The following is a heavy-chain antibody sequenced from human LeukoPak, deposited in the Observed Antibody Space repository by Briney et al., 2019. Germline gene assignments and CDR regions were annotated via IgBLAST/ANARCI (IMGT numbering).Heavy chain of an antibody. Sequence: SETLSLTCTVSGGSTSSGSYYWSRIRQPAGKGLEWIGRIYTSGSTNYNPSLKSRVTISVDTSKNQFSLRLTSVTAADTAVYYCARAVTSGYYYYYIDVWGKGTTVTVSS. D-gene: IGHD4-11*01. J-gene: IGHJ6*03. CDR3: ARAVTSGYYYYYIDV. CDR1: GGSTSSGSYY. V-gene: IGHV4-61*02. CDR2: IYTSGST.